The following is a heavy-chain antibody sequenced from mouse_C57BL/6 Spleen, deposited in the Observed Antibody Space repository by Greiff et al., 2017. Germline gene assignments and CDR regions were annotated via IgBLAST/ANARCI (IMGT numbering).Heavy chain of an antibody. V-gene: IGHV14-4*01. Sequence: EVKLMESGAELVRPGASVKLSCTASGFNIKDDYMHWVKQRPEQGLEWIGWIDPENGDTEYASKFQGKATITADTSSNTAYLQLSSLTSEDTAVYYCTTCHSNFYAMDYWGQGTSVTVSS. CDR3: TTCHSNFYAMDY. J-gene: IGHJ4*01. CDR1: GFNIKDDY. CDR2: IDPENGDT. D-gene: IGHD2-5*01.